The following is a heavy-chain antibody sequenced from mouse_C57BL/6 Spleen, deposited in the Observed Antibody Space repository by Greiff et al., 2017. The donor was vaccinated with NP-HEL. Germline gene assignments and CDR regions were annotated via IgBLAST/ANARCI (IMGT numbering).Heavy chain of an antibody. CDR2: IWSGGST. Sequence: QVQLKESGPGLVQPSQSLSITCTVSGFSLTSYGVHWVRQSPGKGLEWLGVIWSGGSTDYNAAFISRLSISKDNSKSQVFFKMNSLQADDTAIYYCARNLINYGSSYDWFAYWGQGTLVTVSA. D-gene: IGHD1-1*01. CDR3: ARNLINYGSSYDWFAY. J-gene: IGHJ3*01. V-gene: IGHV2-2*01. CDR1: GFSLTSYG.